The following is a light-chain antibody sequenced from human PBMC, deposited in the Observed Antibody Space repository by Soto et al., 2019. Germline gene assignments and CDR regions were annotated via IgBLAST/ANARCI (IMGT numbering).Light chain of an antibody. V-gene: IGKV3-15*01. Sequence: VMTQSPSTLSVSPGERATLSCRASQSVSSNLAWYQQKPGQAPRLLIYGASTRATGIPARFSGSGSGTEFTLTISSLQSEDFAVYYCQQYNNWPWTFGQGTKVAIK. J-gene: IGKJ1*01. CDR2: GAS. CDR1: QSVSSN. CDR3: QQYNNWPWT.